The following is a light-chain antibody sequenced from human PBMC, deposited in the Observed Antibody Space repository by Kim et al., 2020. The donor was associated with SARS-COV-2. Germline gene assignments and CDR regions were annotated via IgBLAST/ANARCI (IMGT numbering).Light chain of an antibody. V-gene: IGKV3-20*01. CDR1: QSVSSNY. CDR2: GVS. Sequence: SPGGRATLSCRASQSVSSNYLAWYQQKPGQAPRLLIYGVSSRATGIPDRFSGSGSGTDFTLTITRLEPEDFAVYYCQQYSSSPATFGQGTKVDIK. CDR3: QQYSSSPAT. J-gene: IGKJ1*01.